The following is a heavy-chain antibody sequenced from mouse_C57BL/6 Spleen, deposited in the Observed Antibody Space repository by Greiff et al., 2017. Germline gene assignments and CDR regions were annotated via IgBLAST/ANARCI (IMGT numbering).Heavy chain of an antibody. CDR3: TCARAPVYYDYDSDD. Sequence: QVQLQQSGAELVRPGASVTLSCKASGYTFTDYDMHWVKQTPVHGLEWIGAIDPETGGTAYNQKFKGKAILTADKSSSTAYMELRSLTSEDSAVYSSTCARAPVYYDYDSDDWGKGTTVTVSS. J-gene: IGHJ1*03. CDR1: GYTFTDYD. V-gene: IGHV1-15*01. D-gene: IGHD2-4*01. CDR2: IDPETGGT.